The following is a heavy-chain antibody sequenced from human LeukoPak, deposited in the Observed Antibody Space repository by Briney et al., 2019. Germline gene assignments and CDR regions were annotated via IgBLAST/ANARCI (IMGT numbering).Heavy chain of an antibody. CDR1: GFTFSSYA. V-gene: IGHV3-23*01. CDR2: ISGSGGST. Sequence: GRSLRLSCAASGFTFSSYAMSWVRQAPGKGLEWVSAISGSGGSTYYADSVKGRFTISRDNSKNTLYLQMNSLRAEDTAVYYCAKDLGIGYCSSTSCYTIDYWGQGTLVTVSS. CDR3: AKDLGIGYCSSTSCYTIDY. J-gene: IGHJ4*02. D-gene: IGHD2-2*02.